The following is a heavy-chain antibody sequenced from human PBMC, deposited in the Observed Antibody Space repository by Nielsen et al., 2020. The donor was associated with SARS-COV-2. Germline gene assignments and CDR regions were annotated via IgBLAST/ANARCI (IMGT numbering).Heavy chain of an antibody. V-gene: IGHV3-23*01. J-gene: IGHJ4*02. D-gene: IGHD7-27*01. CDR1: GFTFSKYA. Sequence: GESLKISCAASGFTFSKYAMSWVRQSPGKGLEWVLGIFSNGAAAWYAESVKGRFTISRDNSKNTLYLQLNSLRAEDTAIYYCAKDETTSGVNFFHYWGQGALVTVSS. CDR2: IFSNGAAA. CDR3: AKDETTSGVNFFHY.